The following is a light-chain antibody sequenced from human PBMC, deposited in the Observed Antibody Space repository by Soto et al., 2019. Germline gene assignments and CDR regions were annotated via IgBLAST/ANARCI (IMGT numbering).Light chain of an antibody. Sequence: QSVLTQPASVSASPGQSISISCTGTTNDVGAFGYVSWYQQHPGKPPKLIIYEIFNRPSGVSHRFSGSKSGNSASLTISGLQAEDEADYYCSSYTTNNAHVFGGGTKLTVL. CDR2: EIF. V-gene: IGLV2-14*01. CDR1: TNDVGAFGY. CDR3: SSYTTNNAHV. J-gene: IGLJ2*01.